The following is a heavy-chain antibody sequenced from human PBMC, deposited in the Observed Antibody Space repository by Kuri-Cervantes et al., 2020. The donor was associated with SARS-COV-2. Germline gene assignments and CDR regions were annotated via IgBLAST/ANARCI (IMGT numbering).Heavy chain of an antibody. CDR3: ARDLGGSNYGGGDY. Sequence: SETLSLTCTVSGGSISSHYWSWIRQPPGKGLEWIGYIYYSGSTNYNPSLKSRVTISVDTSKNQFSLKLSSVTAAGTAVYYCARDLGGSNYGGGDYWGQGTLVTVSS. V-gene: IGHV4-59*11. CDR1: GGSISSHY. J-gene: IGHJ4*02. D-gene: IGHD4-23*01. CDR2: IYYSGST.